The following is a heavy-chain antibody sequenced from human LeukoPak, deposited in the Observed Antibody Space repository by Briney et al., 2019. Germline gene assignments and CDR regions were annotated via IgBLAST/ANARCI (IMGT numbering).Heavy chain of an antibody. D-gene: IGHD3-22*01. CDR3: ARGWLFA. CDR2: VDSGGST. CDR1: GFTVSSNY. V-gene: IGHV3-66*01. J-gene: IGHJ4*02. Sequence: GGSLRLSCAASGFTVSSNYMSWVRQAPGKGLEWVSIVDSGGSTDYADSVKGRFTISRDNSENTLYLQMNSLRAEDTAVYYCARGWLFAGGQGTLVTVPS.